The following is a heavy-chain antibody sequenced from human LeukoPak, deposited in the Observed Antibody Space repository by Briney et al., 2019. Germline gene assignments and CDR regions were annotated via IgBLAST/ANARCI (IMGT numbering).Heavy chain of an antibody. J-gene: IGHJ4*02. CDR3: ARQRGYSGYDGVYSFDY. D-gene: IGHD5-12*01. Sequence: SETLSLTCTVSGGSISGSSYYWGWIRQPPGRGLEWVGTIFYSGSTYYNPSLKRRVTTSVDTSKNQFSLKLTSVTAADTAVYYCARQRGYSGYDGVYSFDYWGQGTLVTASS. V-gene: IGHV4-39*01. CDR1: GGSISGSSYY. CDR2: IFYSGST.